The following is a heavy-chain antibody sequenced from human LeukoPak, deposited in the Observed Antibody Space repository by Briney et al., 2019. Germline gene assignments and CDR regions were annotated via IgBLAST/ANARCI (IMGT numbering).Heavy chain of an antibody. CDR2: IYHSGST. CDR1: GYSISSGYY. CDR3: ARDPITIFGVATKRDGGGWFDY. V-gene: IGHV4-38-2*02. D-gene: IGHD3-3*01. Sequence: ASETLSLTCTVSGYSISSGYYWGWIRQPPGKGLEWIGSIYHSGSTYYNPSLKSRVTISVDTSKNQFSLKLSSVTAADTAVYYCARDPITIFGVATKRDGGGWFDYWGQGTLVTVSS. J-gene: IGHJ4*02.